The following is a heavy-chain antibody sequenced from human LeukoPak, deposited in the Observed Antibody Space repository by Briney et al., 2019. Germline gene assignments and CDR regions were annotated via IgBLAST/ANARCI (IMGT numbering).Heavy chain of an antibody. CDR1: GFTFRNNW. CDR2: IRPDASDT. V-gene: IGHV3-7*03. D-gene: IGHD1-26*01. CDR3: TSISLGANEDY. J-gene: IGHJ4*02. Sequence: PGRSLRLSCAASGFTFRNNWMNWIRQAPGKGLEWVANIRPDASDTGYVDSVEGRFTISRDNAKNSVYLQMNSLRVDDTAVYYCTSISLGANEDYWGQGTRVTVSS.